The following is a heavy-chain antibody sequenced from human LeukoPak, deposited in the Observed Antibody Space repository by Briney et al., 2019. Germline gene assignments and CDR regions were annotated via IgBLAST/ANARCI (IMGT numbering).Heavy chain of an antibody. D-gene: IGHD3-3*01. CDR2: INPNSGGT. CDR1: GYTFTGYY. Sequence: ASVKVSCKASGYTFTGYYMHWVRQAPGQGLEWMGWINPNSGGTNYAQKFQGRVTMTRDTSISTAYMELSRLRSDDTAVYYCARHGMGHFFGAFYYYYGMDVWGQGTTVTVSS. CDR3: ARHGMGHFFGAFYYYYGMDV. V-gene: IGHV1-2*02. J-gene: IGHJ6*02.